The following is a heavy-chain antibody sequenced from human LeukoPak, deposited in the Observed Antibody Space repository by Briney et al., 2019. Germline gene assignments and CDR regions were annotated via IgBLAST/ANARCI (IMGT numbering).Heavy chain of an antibody. Sequence: PSETLSLTCTVSGGSISSYYWSWIRQPPGKGLEWIGYIYYSGSTNYNPSLKSRVTISVDTSKNQFSLKLSSVTAADTAVYYCARFGYCSSTSCRPFDSWGQGTLVTVSS. D-gene: IGHD2-2*01. V-gene: IGHV4-59*01. J-gene: IGHJ5*01. CDR2: IYYSGST. CDR1: GGSISSYY. CDR3: ARFGYCSSTSCRPFDS.